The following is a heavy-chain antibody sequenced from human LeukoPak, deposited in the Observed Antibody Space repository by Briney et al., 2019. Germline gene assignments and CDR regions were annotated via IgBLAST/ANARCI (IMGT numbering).Heavy chain of an antibody. CDR3: AKDIGATTTGYTDV. CDR2: ISWNSDSI. Sequence: GGSLRLSCAASGFTFDDYAMHWVRQAPGKGLEWVSGISWNSDSINYADSVKGRFTISRDHARNSLYLQMNSLRAEDMALYYCAKDIGATTTGYTDVWGKGTTVTVSS. CDR1: GFTFDDYA. V-gene: IGHV3-9*03. J-gene: IGHJ6*03. D-gene: IGHD1-1*01.